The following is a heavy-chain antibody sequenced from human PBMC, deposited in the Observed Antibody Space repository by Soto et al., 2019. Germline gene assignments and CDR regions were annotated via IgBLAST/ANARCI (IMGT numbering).Heavy chain of an antibody. D-gene: IGHD3-10*01. CDR3: ARGSGAVRGRKATMDX. V-gene: IGHV4-30-2*01. Sequence: SETLSLTCAVSGGSISSGGYSWSWIRQPPGKGLEWIGYIYHSGSTYYNPSLKSRVTISVDRSKNQFSLKLSSVTAADTAVYYCARGSGAVRGRKATMDXWGQGNTVTV. CDR1: GGSISSGGYS. CDR2: IYHSGST. J-gene: IGHJ6*02.